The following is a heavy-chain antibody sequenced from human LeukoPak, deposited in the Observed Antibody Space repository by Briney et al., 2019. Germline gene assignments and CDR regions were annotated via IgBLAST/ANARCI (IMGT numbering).Heavy chain of an antibody. CDR1: GFTFNTFN. D-gene: IGHD3-9*01. CDR3: ARGHYDVLAASYKWTPDY. CDR2: ITSGGDYI. J-gene: IGHJ4*02. Sequence: GGSLRLSCAASGFTFNTFNMNWVRQAPGKGLEWVSSITSGGDYIYYVDSVKGRFTTSRDNAKNSLSLQLNSLRVEDTAVYYCARGHYDVLAASYKWTPDYWGQGTLVTVSS. V-gene: IGHV3-21*01.